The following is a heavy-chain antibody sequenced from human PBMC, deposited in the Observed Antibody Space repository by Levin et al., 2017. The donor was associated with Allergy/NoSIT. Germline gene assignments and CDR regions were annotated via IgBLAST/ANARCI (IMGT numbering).Heavy chain of an antibody. Sequence: GSLRLSCTVSGGSISSSSYYWGWIRQPPGKGLEWIGSIYYSGSTYYNPSLKSRVTISVDTSKNQFSLKLSSVTAADTAVYYCARHAVAALPYYFDYWGQGTLVTVSS. CDR3: ARHAVAALPYYFDY. CDR1: GGSISSSSYY. V-gene: IGHV4-39*01. CDR2: IYYSGST. J-gene: IGHJ4*02. D-gene: IGHD6-19*01.